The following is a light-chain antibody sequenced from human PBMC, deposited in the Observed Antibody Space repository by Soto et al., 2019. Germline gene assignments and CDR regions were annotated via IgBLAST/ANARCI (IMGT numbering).Light chain of an antibody. J-gene: IGLJ2*01. CDR1: SSNIGAGYD. CDR3: QSYDSSLSAPVV. CDR2: GNS. V-gene: IGLV1-40*01. Sequence: QSVLTQPPSVSGAPGQRVTISCPGSSSNIGAGYDVHWYQQLPGTAPKLLIYGNSNRPSGVPDRFSGSKSGTSASLAITGLQAEDEAEYDCQSYDSSLSAPVVFGGGTKVTVL.